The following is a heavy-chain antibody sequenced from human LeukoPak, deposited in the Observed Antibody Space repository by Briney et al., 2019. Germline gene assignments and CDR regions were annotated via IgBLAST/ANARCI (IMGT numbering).Heavy chain of an antibody. J-gene: IGHJ6*02. CDR3: ARVRSGWYWEYYYYYGMDV. CDR2: ISAYNGNT. Sequence: ASVKVSCKASGYTFTSYGISWVRQAPGQGLEWMGWISAYNGNTNYAQKPQGRVTMTTDTSTSTAYMELRSLRSDDTAVYYCARVRSGWYWEYYYYYGMDVWGQGTTVTVSS. CDR1: GYTFTSYG. V-gene: IGHV1-18*01. D-gene: IGHD6-19*01.